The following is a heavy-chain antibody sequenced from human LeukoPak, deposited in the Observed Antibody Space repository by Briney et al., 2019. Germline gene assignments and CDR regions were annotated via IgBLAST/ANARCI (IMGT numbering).Heavy chain of an antibody. D-gene: IGHD2-15*01. CDR3: AKDLGAYCSGGSCYAGY. Sequence: GRSLRLSCAASGFTFSSYGMHWVRQAPGKGLEWVAVISYDGSNKYYADSVKGRFTISRDNSKNTPYLQMNSLRAEDTAVYYCAKDLGAYCSGGSCYAGYWGQGTLVTVSS. CDR2: ISYDGSNK. J-gene: IGHJ4*02. CDR1: GFTFSSYG. V-gene: IGHV3-30*18.